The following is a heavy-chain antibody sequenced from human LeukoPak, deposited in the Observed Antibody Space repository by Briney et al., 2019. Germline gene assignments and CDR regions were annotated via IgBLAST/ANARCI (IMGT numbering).Heavy chain of an antibody. CDR2: INPYSGGT. V-gene: IGHV1-2*02. CDR1: GYTFTGHY. J-gene: IGHJ5*02. D-gene: IGHD2-15*01. CDR3: ARVVVVAANNEQNWFDP. Sequence: ASVKVSCKASGYTFTGHYMHWVRQAPGQGLEWMGWINPYSGGTHYAQKFQGRVTMTRDTSISTAYMELSRLRSDDTAVYYCARVVVVAANNEQNWFDPWGQGTLVTVSS.